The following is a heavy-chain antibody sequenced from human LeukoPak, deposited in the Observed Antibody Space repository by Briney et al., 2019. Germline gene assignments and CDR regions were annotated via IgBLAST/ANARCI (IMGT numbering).Heavy chain of an antibody. J-gene: IGHJ4*02. CDR3: ARYPASGNYYNHFDY. V-gene: IGHV3-30*03. CDR2: ISHDGSNK. CDR1: GFSLNTYS. D-gene: IGHD3-10*01. Sequence: GGSLRLSCAASGFSLNTYSMNWVRQAPGKGLEWVAVISHDGSNKYYADSVKGRFTISRDNSKNSLYLQMNTLRAEDTAVYYCARYPASGNYYNHFDYWGQGTLVTVSS.